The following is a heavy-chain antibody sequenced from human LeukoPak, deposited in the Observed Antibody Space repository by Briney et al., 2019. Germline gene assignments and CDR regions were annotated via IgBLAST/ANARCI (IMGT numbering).Heavy chain of an antibody. Sequence: PGGSLRLSCAASGFTFTNFEMNWVRQAPGKGLEWVAGISYDGRSKEYVDSVKGRFTISRDNSKNTLYLQMNSLRAEDTAVYYCAKDRGYSHGFDYWGQGTLLTVSS. CDR2: ISYDGRSK. V-gene: IGHV3-30*18. J-gene: IGHJ4*02. CDR1: GFTFTNFE. CDR3: AKDRGYSHGFDY. D-gene: IGHD5-18*01.